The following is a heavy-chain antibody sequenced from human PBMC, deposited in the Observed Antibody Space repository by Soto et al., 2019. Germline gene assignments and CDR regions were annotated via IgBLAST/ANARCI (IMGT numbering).Heavy chain of an antibody. CDR3: AREGQAPYYYYGMDV. CDR1: GYTFTNYG. V-gene: IGHV1-18*01. J-gene: IGHJ6*02. CDR2: ISGYNGNT. Sequence: QVQVVQSGDEVKKPGASVKVSCKASGYTFTNYGFSWVRQAPGQGLEWMGWISGYNGNTKYAEKFQGRGTMTTDTSTSRAHMELRSPRSDDTAVYYCAREGQAPYYYYGMDVWGQGTAVTVSS.